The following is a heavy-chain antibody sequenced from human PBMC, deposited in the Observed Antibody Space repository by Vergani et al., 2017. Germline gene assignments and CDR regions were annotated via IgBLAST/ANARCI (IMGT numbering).Heavy chain of an antibody. CDR3: ARAQNWGSGRFDS. Sequence: EVHLVESGGGLVQRGGSLRLSCTASGFTFSNFWMHWVRQAPGKGLVWVSRISSDGSTIYADSVKGRFTSSRDNAKSSLYLEMNSLRDDDTAVYYCARAQNWGSGRFDSWGQGTLVTVSS. CDR2: ISSDGST. V-gene: IGHV3-74*01. D-gene: IGHD7-27*01. J-gene: IGHJ4*02. CDR1: GFTFSNFW.